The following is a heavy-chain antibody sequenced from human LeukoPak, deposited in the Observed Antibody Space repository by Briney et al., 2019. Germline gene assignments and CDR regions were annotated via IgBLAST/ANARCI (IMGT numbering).Heavy chain of an antibody. CDR3: ARGPNYDYVWGSYRYDPFDY. CDR2: MNPNSGNT. Sequence: ASVRVSCKASGYTFTSYDINWVRQSPGQGLEWMGWMNPNSGNTGYAQKFQGRVTMTRNTSISTAYMELSSLRSEDTAVYYCARGPNYDYVWGSYRYDPFDYWGQGTLVTVSS. V-gene: IGHV1-8*01. CDR1: GYTFTSYD. J-gene: IGHJ4*02. D-gene: IGHD3-16*02.